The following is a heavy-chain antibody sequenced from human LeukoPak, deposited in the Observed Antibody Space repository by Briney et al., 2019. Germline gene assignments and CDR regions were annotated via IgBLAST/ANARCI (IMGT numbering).Heavy chain of an antibody. V-gene: IGHV3-21*01. Sequence: GGSLRLSCAASGFTFSSYSMNWVRQAPGKGLEWVSSISSSSSYIYYADSVKGRFTISRDNAKNSLYLQMNSLRAEDTAVYYCARVSIAAAGLFDYWGQGTLVTVYS. CDR1: GFTFSSYS. J-gene: IGHJ4*02. CDR3: ARVSIAAAGLFDY. D-gene: IGHD6-13*01. CDR2: ISSSSSYI.